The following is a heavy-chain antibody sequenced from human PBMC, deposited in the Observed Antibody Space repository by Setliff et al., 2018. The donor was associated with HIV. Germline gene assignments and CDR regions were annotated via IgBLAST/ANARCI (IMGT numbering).Heavy chain of an antibody. Sequence: GGSLRLSCAASGFTFSTYWMSWVRQVPGKGLEWVSNTKYDGSESYYVDSVKGRFSISRDNTKNLLYLEMNSLRAEDAAVYYCAGSRGYFVQADWGQGTLVTVSS. CDR3: AGSRGYFVQAD. CDR2: TKYDGSES. V-gene: IGHV3-7*01. CDR1: GFTFSTYW. D-gene: IGHD1-1*01. J-gene: IGHJ4*02.